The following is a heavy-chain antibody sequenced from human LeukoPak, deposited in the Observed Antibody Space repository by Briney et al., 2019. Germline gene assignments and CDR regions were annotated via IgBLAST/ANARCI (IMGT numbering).Heavy chain of an antibody. J-gene: IGHJ4*02. D-gene: IGHD3-10*01. Sequence: GASVKVSCKASGYTFTSYAMHWVRQPPGQRLEWMGWINAGNGNTKYSQKFQGRVTITRDTSASTACMELSSLRSEDTAVYYCARNRPNYYGSGSYSHWGQGTVVTVSS. CDR2: INAGNGNT. V-gene: IGHV1-3*01. CDR3: ARNRPNYYGSGSYSH. CDR1: GYTFTSYA.